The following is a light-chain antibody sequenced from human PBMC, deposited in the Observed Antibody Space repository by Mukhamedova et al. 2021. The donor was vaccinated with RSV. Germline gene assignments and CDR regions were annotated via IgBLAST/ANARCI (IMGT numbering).Light chain of an antibody. V-gene: IGKV1-5*03. Sequence: DTVTITCRATQSISRYLAWYQQKPGTAPRLLLYQASILQVGVPSRFSGSGSDTEYTLTISSLQPDDFATYYCQHHVVFGQGT. CDR2: QAS. CDR1: QSISRY. CDR3: QHHVV. J-gene: IGKJ1*01.